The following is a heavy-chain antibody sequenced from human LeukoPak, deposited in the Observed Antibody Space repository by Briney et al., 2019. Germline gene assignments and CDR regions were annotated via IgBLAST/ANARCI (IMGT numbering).Heavy chain of an antibody. CDR3: ARGHIGMDV. V-gene: IGHV3-7*01. D-gene: IGHD5-12*01. Sequence: PGGSLRLSCRVSGFTFSSYWMSWVRQAPGKGLEWVANIKQDGSEKCYVDSVKGRFTISRDNAKNSLDLQMNRLRAEDTAVYYCARGHIGMDVWGKGTTVTVSS. J-gene: IGHJ6*04. CDR1: GFTFSSYW. CDR2: IKQDGSEK.